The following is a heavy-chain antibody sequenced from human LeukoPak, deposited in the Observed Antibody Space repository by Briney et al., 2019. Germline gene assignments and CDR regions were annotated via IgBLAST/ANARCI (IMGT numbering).Heavy chain of an antibody. CDR1: GFTFSSYT. CDR2: ISGSGGNT. CDR3: AKDRGPTTVQSVTDY. Sequence: PGGSLSLSCAASGFTFSSYTMSWVRQAPGKGLEWVSVISGSGGNTYYTDSVKGRFTISRDNSKNTLYLQMNSLTAEDTALYYCAKDRGPTTVQSVTDYWGQGILVTVSS. J-gene: IGHJ4*02. D-gene: IGHD4-17*01. V-gene: IGHV3-23*01.